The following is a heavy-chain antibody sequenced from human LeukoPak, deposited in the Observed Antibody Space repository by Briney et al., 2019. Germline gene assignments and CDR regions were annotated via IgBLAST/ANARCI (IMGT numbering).Heavy chain of an antibody. Sequence: ASVKVSCKASGYTFTGYYMYRVRQAPGQGLEWMGRINPNSGDTNYAQKFQGRVTMTRNTSITTAYMELSRLRSDDTAVYYCAREETYYYDSPYDPWGQGTLVTVSS. CDR3: AREETYYYDSPYDP. D-gene: IGHD3-22*01. J-gene: IGHJ5*02. CDR2: INPNSGDT. CDR1: GYTFTGYY. V-gene: IGHV1-2*06.